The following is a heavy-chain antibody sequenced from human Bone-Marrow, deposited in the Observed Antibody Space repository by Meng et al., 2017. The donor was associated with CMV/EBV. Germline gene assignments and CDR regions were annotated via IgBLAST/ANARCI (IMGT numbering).Heavy chain of an antibody. CDR2: IYYSGST. CDR1: GGSISSSSYY. CDR3: AREHPVTEQIDY. J-gene: IGHJ4*02. Sequence: SETLSLTCTGSGGSISSSSYYWGWIRQPPGKGLEWIGSIYYSGSTYYNPSHKSRVTISVDTSKNQFSLKLSSVTAADTAVYYCAREHPVTEQIDYWGQGTLVTVSS. D-gene: IGHD4-17*01. V-gene: IGHV4-39*07.